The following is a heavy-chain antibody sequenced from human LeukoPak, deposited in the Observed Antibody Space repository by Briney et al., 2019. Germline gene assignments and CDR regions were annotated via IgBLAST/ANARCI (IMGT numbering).Heavy chain of an antibody. D-gene: IGHD2-2*01. CDR2: IYFSGST. CDR3: ARDYCSSTSCHAAKNWFDP. CDR1: GGSISSYY. Sequence: PSETLSLTCTVSGGSISSYYWSWIRQPPGKGLEWIGSIYFSGSTNYNPSLKSRVTISVGTSKKHFSLKLISLTAADTAKYYCARDYCSSTSCHAAKNWFDPWGQGTLDTVSS. J-gene: IGHJ5*02. V-gene: IGHV4-59*01.